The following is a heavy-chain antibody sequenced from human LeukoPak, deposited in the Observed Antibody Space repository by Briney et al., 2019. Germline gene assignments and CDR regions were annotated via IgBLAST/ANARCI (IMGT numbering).Heavy chain of an antibody. CDR3: ARDCSSTSCYRLDAFDI. CDR1: GFTFSSYW. V-gene: IGHV3-21*01. Sequence: GGSLRLSCAASGFTFSSYWMSWVRQAPGKGLEWVSSISSSSSYIYYADSVKGRFTISRANAQTSLYLQMNSLRAEDTAVYYCARDCSSTSCYRLDAFDIWGQGTMVTVSS. D-gene: IGHD2-2*01. J-gene: IGHJ3*02. CDR2: ISSSSSYI.